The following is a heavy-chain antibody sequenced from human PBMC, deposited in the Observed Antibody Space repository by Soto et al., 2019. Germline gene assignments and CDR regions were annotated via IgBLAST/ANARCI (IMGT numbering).Heavy chain of an antibody. V-gene: IGHV1-18*04. CDR3: AIEGIVGLFDAYDL. D-gene: IGHD2-21*01. J-gene: IGHJ3*01. CDR1: GFTSSG. CDR2: ISTHNGST. Sequence: QDQLVRSGAEVKNPGASVKVSCKASGFTSSGISLVRQPPGQRLEWMGWISTHNGSTIYKQKFKGRVIMTMDTSTTTVYMELGSLRPGDTAVYLFAIEGIVGLFDAYDLWGQVTMVSDYS.